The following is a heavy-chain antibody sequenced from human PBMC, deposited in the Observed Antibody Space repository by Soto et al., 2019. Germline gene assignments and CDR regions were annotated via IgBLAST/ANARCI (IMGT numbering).Heavy chain of an antibody. Sequence: SETLSLTCTVSGGSISSYYWSWIRQPAGKGLEWIGRIYTSGSTNYNPSLKSRVTMSVDTSKNQFSLKLSSVTAADTAVYYCARDGMESSSSSPYYYGMDVWGQGTTVTVSS. CDR3: ARDGMESSSSSPYYYGMDV. D-gene: IGHD6-6*01. V-gene: IGHV4-4*07. CDR2: IYTSGST. CDR1: GGSISSYY. J-gene: IGHJ6*02.